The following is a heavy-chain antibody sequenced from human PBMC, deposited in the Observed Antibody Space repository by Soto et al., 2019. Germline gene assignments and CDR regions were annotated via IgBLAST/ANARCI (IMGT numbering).Heavy chain of an antibody. CDR1: GYTFTGYY. D-gene: IGHD3-22*01. J-gene: IGHJ3*02. V-gene: IGHV1-2*02. CDR2: INPNSGGT. Sequence: ASVKVSCKASGYTFTGYYMHWVRQAPGQGLEWMGWINPNSGGTNYAQKFQGRVTMTRDTSISTAYMELSRLRSDDTAVYYCASSGSSGYSLTGGFDIWGQGTMVTGS. CDR3: ASSGSSGYSLTGGFDI.